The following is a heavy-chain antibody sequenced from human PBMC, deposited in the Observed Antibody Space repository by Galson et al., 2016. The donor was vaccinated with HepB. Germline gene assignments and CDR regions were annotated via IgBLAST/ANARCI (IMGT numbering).Heavy chain of an antibody. CDR2: IYHTGST. V-gene: IGHV4-31*03. D-gene: IGHD3-3*01. CDR1: GGAISNVNYF. Sequence: TLSLTCTVSGGAISNVNYFWSWIRQPPGEALKWIGYIYHTGSTYYNPSLKSRVTISVDTAKNQSSLKLSSVTAAATAIYYCARDKKVTIFGVVISWGLDPWGQGTLVTVAS. CDR3: ARDKKVTIFGVVISWGLDP. J-gene: IGHJ5*02.